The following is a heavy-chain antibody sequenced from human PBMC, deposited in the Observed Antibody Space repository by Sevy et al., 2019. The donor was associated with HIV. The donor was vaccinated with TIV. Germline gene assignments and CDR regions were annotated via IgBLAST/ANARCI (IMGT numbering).Heavy chain of an antibody. D-gene: IGHD3-10*01. Sequence: GGSLRRSCAASGFIFSSYEMSWVRQAPGKGLEWISYIGSSGSNVYHADSVKGRFTISRDNAQNSLYLQMNSLRVEDTAVYYCNRITLQGEDAFDLWGQGTMVTVSS. V-gene: IGHV3-48*03. J-gene: IGHJ3*01. CDR1: GFIFSSYE. CDR2: IGSSGSNV. CDR3: NRITLQGEDAFDL.